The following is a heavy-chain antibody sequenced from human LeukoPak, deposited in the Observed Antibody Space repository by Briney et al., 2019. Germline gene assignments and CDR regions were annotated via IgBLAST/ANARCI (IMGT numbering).Heavy chain of an antibody. CDR1: GYTFTGYY. Sequence: ASVKVSCKASGYTFTGYYMHWVRQAPGQGLEWMGRINPNSGGTNYAQKFQGRVTMTRDTSISTAYMELSRLRSDDTAVYYCAREDSSGWLTFDYWGQGTLVTVSS. V-gene: IGHV1-2*06. CDR3: AREDSSGWLTFDY. D-gene: IGHD6-19*01. CDR2: INPNSGGT. J-gene: IGHJ4*02.